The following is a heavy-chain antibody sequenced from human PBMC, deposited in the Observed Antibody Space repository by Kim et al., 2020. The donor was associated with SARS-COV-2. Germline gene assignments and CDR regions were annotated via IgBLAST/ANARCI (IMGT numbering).Heavy chain of an antibody. J-gene: IGHJ3*02. V-gene: IGHV3-11*06. CDR3: ARAGSSSSWYMTRVGPCFDI. D-gene: IGHD6-13*01. Sequence: RFTISRDNAKNSLYLQMNSLRAEDTAVYYCARAGSSSSWYMTRVGPCFDIWGQGTMVTVSS.